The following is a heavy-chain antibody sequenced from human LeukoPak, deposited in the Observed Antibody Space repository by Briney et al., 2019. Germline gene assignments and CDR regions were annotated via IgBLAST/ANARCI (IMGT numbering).Heavy chain of an antibody. CDR1: GYTFTSYH. CDR3: ARAGVVTPDY. V-gene: IGHV1-46*01. J-gene: IGHJ4*02. D-gene: IGHD4-23*01. CDR2: INPSGGST. Sequence: ASVKVSCKASGYTFTSYHMHWVRQAPGQGLEWMGIINPSGGSTSYAQKFQGRVTMTRDTSISTAYMELSRLRSDDTAVYYCARAGVVTPDYWGQGTLVTVSS.